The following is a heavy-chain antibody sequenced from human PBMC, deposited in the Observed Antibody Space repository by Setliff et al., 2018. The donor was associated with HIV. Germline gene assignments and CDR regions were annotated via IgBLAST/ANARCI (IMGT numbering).Heavy chain of an antibody. Sequence: GASVKVSCKASGGTFSSYAISWVRQAPGQGLEWMGGIIPIFGTANYAQKFQGRVTITTDESTSTAYMELSSLRSEDAALYYCARDRCSSTSCYGVHDAFDIWGQGTMVTVSS. J-gene: IGHJ3*02. CDR3: ARDRCSSTSCYGVHDAFDI. CDR2: IIPIFGTA. V-gene: IGHV1-69*05. CDR1: GGTFSSYA. D-gene: IGHD2-2*01.